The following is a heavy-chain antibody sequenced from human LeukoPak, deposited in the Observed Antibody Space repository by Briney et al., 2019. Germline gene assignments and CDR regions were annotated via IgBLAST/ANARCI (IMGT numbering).Heavy chain of an antibody. CDR3: ARDPRPRGGWFYYDY. V-gene: IGHV4-4*02. Sequence: SGTLSLTCGVSGDSISSGNYWNWVRQPPGKGLEWIGDIYQSGITNYNPSLKSRVTMSVDKSKNEFSLKLDSVTAADTAVYYCARDPRPRGGWFYYDYWGQGILVTVSS. J-gene: IGHJ4*02. CDR1: GDSISSGNY. CDR2: IYQSGIT. D-gene: IGHD6-19*01.